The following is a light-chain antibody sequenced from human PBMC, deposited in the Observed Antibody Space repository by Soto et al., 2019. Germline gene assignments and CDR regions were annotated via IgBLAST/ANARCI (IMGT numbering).Light chain of an antibody. J-gene: IGKJ1*01. CDR1: QNIYSN. Sequence: ILMTQSPASLSVSPGERATLSCRASQNIYSNIAWYQQRPGQAPRLLIYRASTRATGVPARFSGSGSGTEFTLTISSLQSDDFAVYSWLQYHNLWAFGQGTKVEI. CDR2: RAS. V-gene: IGKV3-15*01. CDR3: LQYHNLWA.